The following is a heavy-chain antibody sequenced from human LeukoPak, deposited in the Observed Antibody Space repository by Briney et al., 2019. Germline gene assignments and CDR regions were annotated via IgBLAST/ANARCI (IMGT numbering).Heavy chain of an antibody. D-gene: IGHD3-22*01. J-gene: IGHJ4*02. CDR2: ISGSGGST. CDR3: AKYDDSSGYSPYFDY. V-gene: IGHV3-23*01. Sequence: GGSLRLSCAASGFTFSNYAMSWVRQAPGKGLEWVSAISGSGGSTYYADSVKGRFTISRDNSKNTLYLQMNSLRAEDTAVYYCAKYDDSSGYSPYFDYWGQGTLVTVSS. CDR1: GFTFSNYA.